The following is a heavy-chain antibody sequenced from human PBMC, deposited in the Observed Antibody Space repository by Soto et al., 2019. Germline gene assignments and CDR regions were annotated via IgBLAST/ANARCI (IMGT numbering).Heavy chain of an antibody. CDR2: ISGAGVST. J-gene: IGHJ6*02. CDR1: GFTFSSHA. CDR3: AKNRDGYYYTGTDV. Sequence: EVQLLESGGDLVQPGGSLRLSCAASGFTFSSHAISWVRQAPGKGLEWVSAISGAGVSTFYADSVKGRFTISRDNSKNTLYLQMNSLRVEDTAIYYSAKNRDGYYYTGTDVWGQGTTVTVSS. V-gene: IGHV3-23*01.